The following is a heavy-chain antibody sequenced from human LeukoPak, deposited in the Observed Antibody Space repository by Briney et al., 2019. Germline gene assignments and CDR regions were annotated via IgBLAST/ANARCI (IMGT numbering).Heavy chain of an antibody. CDR3: AKEYYYGSDRRFRGISDY. CDR2: ISGSGGST. Sequence: GGSLRLSCAASGFTFSSYGMSWVRQAPGKGLEWGSAISGSGGSTYYADSVKGRFTISRDNSKKTLYLQRNSLRAEDAAVYYCAKEYYYGSDRRFRGISDYWGQGTLVTVSS. V-gene: IGHV3-23*01. D-gene: IGHD3-10*01. J-gene: IGHJ4*02. CDR1: GFTFSSYG.